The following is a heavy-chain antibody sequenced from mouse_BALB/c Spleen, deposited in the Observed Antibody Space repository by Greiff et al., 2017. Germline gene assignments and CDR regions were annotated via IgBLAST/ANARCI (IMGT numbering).Heavy chain of an antibody. J-gene: IGHJ1*01. D-gene: IGHD3-3*01. CDR3: TRSLGVGRFHWYFDV. CDR2: INPSNGGT. CDR1: GYTFTSYY. Sequence: VQLKQSGAELVKPGASVKLSCKASGYTFTSYYMYWVKQRPGQGLEWIGEINPSNGGTNFNEKFKSKATLTVDKSSSTAYMQLSSLTSEDSAVYYCTRSLGVGRFHWYFDVWGAGTTVTVSS. V-gene: IGHV1S81*02.